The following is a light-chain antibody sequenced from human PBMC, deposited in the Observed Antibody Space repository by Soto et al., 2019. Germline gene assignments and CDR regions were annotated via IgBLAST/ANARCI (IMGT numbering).Light chain of an antibody. Sequence: QSVLTQPPSVSGAPGQRVTISCTGSSSNIGAGYDVHWYQQLPGTAPKLLIYGNSNRPSGVPDRFSGSKSGNSASLAITGLQAEDEADYYCQPYDSSLSGVVFGGGTKLTVL. J-gene: IGLJ2*01. CDR1: SSNIGAGYD. V-gene: IGLV1-40*01. CDR3: QPYDSSLSGVV. CDR2: GNS.